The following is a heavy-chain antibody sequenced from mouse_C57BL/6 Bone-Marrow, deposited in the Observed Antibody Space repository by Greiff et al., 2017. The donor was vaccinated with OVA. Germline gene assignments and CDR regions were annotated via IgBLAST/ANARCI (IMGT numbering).Heavy chain of an antibody. D-gene: IGHD3-2*02. J-gene: IGHJ4*01. CDR3: ARECAQATFYYAMDY. CDR1: GYTFTSYW. V-gene: IGHV1-64*01. CDR2: IHPNSGST. Sequence: QVQLQQPGAELVQPGASVKLSCKASGYTFTSYWMHWVKQRPGQGLEWIGMIHPNSGSTNYNEKFKSKATLTVDKSSSTAYMQLSSLTSEDSAVYYCARECAQATFYYAMDYWGQGTSVTGSS.